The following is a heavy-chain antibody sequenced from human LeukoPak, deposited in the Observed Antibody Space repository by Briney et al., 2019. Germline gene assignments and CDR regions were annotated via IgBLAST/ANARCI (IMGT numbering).Heavy chain of an antibody. V-gene: IGHV4-59*08. CDR3: ARFTTVVPAFWYFDL. Sequence: SETLSLTCTVSGASISNYYWSWLRQPPGKGLEWIGYIFYSGTTQYNPSLKSRVTLSLDASKNRFSSQVRSVTAADTAVYYCARFTTVVPAFWYFDLWGRGTLVTVSS. CDR2: IFYSGTT. CDR1: GASISNYY. D-gene: IGHD4-23*01. J-gene: IGHJ2*01.